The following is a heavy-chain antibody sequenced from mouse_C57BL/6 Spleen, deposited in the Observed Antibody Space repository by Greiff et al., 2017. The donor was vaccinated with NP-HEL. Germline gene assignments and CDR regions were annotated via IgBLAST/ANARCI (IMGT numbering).Heavy chain of an antibody. J-gene: IGHJ4*01. CDR3: ARSADYYGSPHSDY. CDR1: GYAFSSYW. CDR2: IYPGDGDT. D-gene: IGHD1-1*01. Sequence: VQLKESGAELVKPGASVKISCKASGYAFSSYWMNWVKQRPGKGLEWIGQIYPGDGDTNYNGKFKGKATLTADKSSSTAYMQLSSLTSEDSAVYFCARSADYYGSPHSDYWGQGTSVTVSS. V-gene: IGHV1-80*01.